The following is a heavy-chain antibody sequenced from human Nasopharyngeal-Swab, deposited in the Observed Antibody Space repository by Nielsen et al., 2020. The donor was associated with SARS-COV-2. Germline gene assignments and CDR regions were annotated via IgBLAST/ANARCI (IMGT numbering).Heavy chain of an antibody. CDR1: GDSVSNNRAA. D-gene: IGHD6-13*01. Sequence: SETLSLTCAISGDSVSNNRAAWSWIRQSPSSGLEWLGRTYYRSQWNYDYADSVRGRVTVNPDTSRNQVSLHLNSVTPDDTAVYYCARIQQQLPGIVWGQGKMVIVSS. J-gene: IGHJ3*01. CDR3: ARIQQQLPGIV. CDR2: TYYRSQWNY. V-gene: IGHV6-1*01.